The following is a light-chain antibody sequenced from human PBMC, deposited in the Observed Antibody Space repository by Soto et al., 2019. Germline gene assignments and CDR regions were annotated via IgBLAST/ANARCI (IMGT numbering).Light chain of an antibody. Sequence: DIQVSQSPSALSASVGDRVTITCQASQDISDVLNWYQQQPGKAPKVLIYDASKLQTGVPSRFSGRGSGKDFTFTISSLQPDDSGTYYCQQLYDLPITFGQGTRLEIK. CDR3: QQLYDLPIT. V-gene: IGKV1-33*01. CDR1: QDISDV. J-gene: IGKJ5*01. CDR2: DAS.